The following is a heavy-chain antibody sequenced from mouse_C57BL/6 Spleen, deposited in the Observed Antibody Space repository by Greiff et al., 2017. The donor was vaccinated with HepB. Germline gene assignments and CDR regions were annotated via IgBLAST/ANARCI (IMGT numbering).Heavy chain of an antibody. Sequence: QVQLQQPGAELVKPGASVKLSCKASGYTFTSYWMQWVKQRPGQGLEWIGEIDPSDSYTNYNQKFKGKATLTVDTSSSTAYMQRSSLTSEDSAVYYCARRGSNSVMDYWGQGTSVTVSS. CDR1: GYTFTSYW. CDR3: ARRGSNSVMDY. D-gene: IGHD2-5*01. CDR2: IDPSDSYT. V-gene: IGHV1-50*01. J-gene: IGHJ4*01.